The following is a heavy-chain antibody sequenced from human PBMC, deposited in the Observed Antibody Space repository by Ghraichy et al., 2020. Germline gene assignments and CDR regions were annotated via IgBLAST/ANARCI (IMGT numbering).Heavy chain of an antibody. V-gene: IGHV4-34*01. CDR1: GGSFSGYY. CDR2: INHSGST. J-gene: IGHJ4*02. D-gene: IGHD1-14*01. Sequence: SETLSLICAVYGGSFSGYYWTWIRQPPGKGLEWIGEINHSGSTNYNPSLKSRVTISVDTSKNQFSLKLSSVTAADTAVYYCARGGPRNYCDYWGQGTLVTVSS. CDR3: ARGGPRNYCDY.